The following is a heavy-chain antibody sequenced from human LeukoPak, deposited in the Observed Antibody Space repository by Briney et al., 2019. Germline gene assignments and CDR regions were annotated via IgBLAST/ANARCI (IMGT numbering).Heavy chain of an antibody. CDR3: ARGGGITIFGVVIMVNNWFDP. D-gene: IGHD3-3*01. CDR1: GDNFSSNSAA. V-gene: IGHV6-1*01. Sequence: SQTLSLTCAISGDNFSSNSAAWNWIRQSPSRGLEWLGRTYYRSKWYNDYAVSVKSRITINPDTSKNQFSLQLNSVTPEDTAVYYCARGGGITIFGVVIMVNNWFDPWGQGTLVTVSS. CDR2: TYYRSKWYN. J-gene: IGHJ5*02.